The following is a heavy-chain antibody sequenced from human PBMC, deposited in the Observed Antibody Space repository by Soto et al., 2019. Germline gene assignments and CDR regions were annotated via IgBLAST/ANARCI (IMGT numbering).Heavy chain of an antibody. D-gene: IGHD3-16*01. V-gene: IGHV1-18*01. J-gene: IGHJ4*02. CDR2: ISAYNGNT. CDR3: ARGSLRDYVWGSYGY. CDR1: GYTFTSYG. Sequence: QVQLVQSGAEVKKPGASVKVSCKASGYTFTSYGISWVRQAPGQGLEWMGWISAYNGNTNYAQKLQGRVTMTTDTPTSTAYLELRSLRSDDTGVYYCARGSLRDYVWGSYGYLGQGTLVTVSS.